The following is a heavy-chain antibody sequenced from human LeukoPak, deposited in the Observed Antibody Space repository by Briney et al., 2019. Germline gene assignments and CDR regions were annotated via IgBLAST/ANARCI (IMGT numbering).Heavy chain of an antibody. V-gene: IGHV3-23*01. D-gene: IGHD3-10*01. Sequence: GGSLRLSCAASGFTFSSYAMSWVRQAPGKGLEWVSAISGSGGSTYYADSVKGRFTISRDNSKNTLYLQMNSLRAEDTAVYYCAKRAVLTAFQSSLANYYYYMDVWGKGTTVTVSS. J-gene: IGHJ6*03. CDR3: AKRAVLTAFQSSLANYYYYMDV. CDR1: GFTFSSYA. CDR2: ISGSGGST.